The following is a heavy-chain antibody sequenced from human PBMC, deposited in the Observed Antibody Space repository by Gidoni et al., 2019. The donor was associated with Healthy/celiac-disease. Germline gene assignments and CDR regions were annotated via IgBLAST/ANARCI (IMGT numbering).Heavy chain of an antibody. V-gene: IGHV4-38-2*02. CDR3: ARGGGAARPRWFDP. CDR2: IYHSGST. Sequence: QVQLQESGPGLVKPSETLSLTCTVSGYSISSGSYWGWIRQPPGKGLEWIGSIYHSGSTYYNPSLKSRVTISVDTSKNQFALKLSSVTAADTAVYYCARGGGAARPRWFDPWGQGTLVTVSS. CDR1: GYSISSGSY. D-gene: IGHD6-6*01. J-gene: IGHJ5*02.